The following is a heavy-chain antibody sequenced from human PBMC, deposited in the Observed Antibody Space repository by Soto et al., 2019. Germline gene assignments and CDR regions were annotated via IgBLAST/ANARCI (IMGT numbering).Heavy chain of an antibody. CDR2: LNAGNGNT. V-gene: IGHV1-3*01. D-gene: IGHD3-10*01. Sequence: QVQLVQSGAEVKKPGASVKVSCKASGYTFTSYAMNLVRQAPGQRLEWMGWLNAGNGNTKYSQKFQGRVTITRATTASTAYMELSSLRSADTAVYYCARGALWFGEFADIWGQGTMVTVSS. J-gene: IGHJ3*02. CDR3: ARGALWFGEFADI. CDR1: GYTFTSYA.